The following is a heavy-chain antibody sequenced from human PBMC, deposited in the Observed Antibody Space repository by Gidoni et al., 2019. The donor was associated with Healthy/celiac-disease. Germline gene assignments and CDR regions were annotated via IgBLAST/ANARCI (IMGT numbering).Heavy chain of an antibody. Sequence: EVQLVESGGGLVQPGGSLRLSCAASGFTFSSYEMNWVRQAPGKGLEWVSYIRSSGSTIYYADSVKGRFTISRDNAKNSLYLQMNSLRAEDTAVYYCAIIDYSSSWYRYYYGMDVWGQGTTVTVSS. CDR2: IRSSGSTI. CDR1: GFTFSSYE. V-gene: IGHV3-48*03. CDR3: AIIDYSSSWYRYYYGMDV. D-gene: IGHD6-13*01. J-gene: IGHJ6*02.